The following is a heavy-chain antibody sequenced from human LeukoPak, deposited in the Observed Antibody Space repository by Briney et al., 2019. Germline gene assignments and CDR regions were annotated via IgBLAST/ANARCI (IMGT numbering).Heavy chain of an antibody. D-gene: IGHD3-22*01. J-gene: IGHJ4*02. CDR3: AITYYYDSSGFADPFDY. CDR1: GGSFSGYY. Sequence: SETLSLTCAVYGGSFSGYYWSWIRQPPGKGLEWIGEINHSGSTNYNPSLKSRVTISVDTSKNQFSLKLSSVTAADTAVYYCAITYYYDSSGFADPFDYWGQGTLVTVSS. CDR2: INHSGST. V-gene: IGHV4-34*01.